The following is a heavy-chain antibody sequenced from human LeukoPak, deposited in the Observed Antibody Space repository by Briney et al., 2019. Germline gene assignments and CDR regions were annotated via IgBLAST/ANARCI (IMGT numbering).Heavy chain of an antibody. CDR3: AIDTHGYWWFDP. CDR1: GFTFGYYW. V-gene: IGHV3-74*01. J-gene: IGHJ5*02. D-gene: IGHD5-24*01. Sequence: GGSLRLSCAASGFTFGYYWMHWVRQAPGKGLVWVSRINSDGTTTTYADSVKGRFTISRDNAKNTLYLQMNSLRVEDTAVYYCAIDTHGYWWFDPWGQGTLVTVSS. CDR2: INSDGTTT.